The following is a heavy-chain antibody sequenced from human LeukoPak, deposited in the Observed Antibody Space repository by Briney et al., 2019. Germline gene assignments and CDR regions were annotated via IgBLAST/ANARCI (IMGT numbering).Heavy chain of an antibody. CDR1: GYTFTSYG. CDR3: ARVSWFPGTSYYYMDV. D-gene: IGHD1-1*01. CDR2: ISAYNGNT. Sequence: ASVKVSCKASGYTFTSYGISWVRQAPGQGLEWMGWISAYNGNTNYAQKLQGRVTMTTDTSTSTAYMELRSLRSDDTAVYYCARVSWFPGTSYYYMDVWGKGTTVTVSS. J-gene: IGHJ6*03. V-gene: IGHV1-18*01.